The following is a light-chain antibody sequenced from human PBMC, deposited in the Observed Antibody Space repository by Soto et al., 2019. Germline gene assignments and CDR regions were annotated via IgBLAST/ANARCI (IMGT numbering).Light chain of an antibody. Sequence: QSALTQPASVSGSPGQSITISCTGTSSDVGSYNLVSWYQQPPGKAPKLMIYEGSKRPSGVSNRFSGSKSGNTASLTISGLQAEDEADYYCCSYAGSSTPYVFGPGTKLTVL. CDR3: CSYAGSSTPYV. V-gene: IGLV2-23*01. CDR1: SSDVGSYNL. J-gene: IGLJ1*01. CDR2: EGS.